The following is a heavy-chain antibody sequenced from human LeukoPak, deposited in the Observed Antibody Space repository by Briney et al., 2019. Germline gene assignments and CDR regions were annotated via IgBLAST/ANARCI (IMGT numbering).Heavy chain of an antibody. CDR1: GGTFSSYA. J-gene: IGHJ3*02. D-gene: IGHD5-24*01. CDR3: ARFPFQEMAAFDI. V-gene: IGHV1-69*01. Sequence: SVKVSCKASGGTFSSYAISWARQAPGQGLEWMGGIIPIFGTANYAQKFQGRVTITADESTSTAYMELSSLRSEDTAVYYCARFPFQEMAAFDIWGQGTMVTVSS. CDR2: IIPIFGTA.